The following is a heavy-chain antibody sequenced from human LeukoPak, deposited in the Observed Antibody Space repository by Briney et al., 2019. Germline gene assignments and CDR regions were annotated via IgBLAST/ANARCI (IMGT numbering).Heavy chain of an antibody. CDR2: IYYSGST. CDR1: GGSISSSSYY. D-gene: IGHD6-13*01. V-gene: IGHV4-39*01. Sequence: PSETLSLTCTVSGGSISSSSYYWGWIRQPPGKGLEWIGSIYYSGSTYYNPSLKSRVTISVDTSKNQFSLKLSSVTAADTAVYYCARGFGGSWYSSSWYYVFRSPGAPLDYWGQGTLVTVSS. CDR3: ARGFGGSWYSSSWYYVFRSPGAPLDY. J-gene: IGHJ4*02.